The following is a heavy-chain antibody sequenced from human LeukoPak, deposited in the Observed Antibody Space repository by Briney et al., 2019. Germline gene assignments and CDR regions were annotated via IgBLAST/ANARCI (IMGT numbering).Heavy chain of an antibody. V-gene: IGHV3-30*18. D-gene: IGHD3-10*01. CDR2: ISYDGSNK. CDR3: AKCPYDSGSYPDY. CDR1: GFTFSSYG. Sequence: GGSLRLSCAASGFTFSSYGMHWVRQAPGKGLEWVAVISYDGSNKYYADSVKGRFTISRDNSKNTLYLQMNSLRAEDTAVYYCAKCPYDSGSYPDYWGQGTLVTVSS. J-gene: IGHJ4*02.